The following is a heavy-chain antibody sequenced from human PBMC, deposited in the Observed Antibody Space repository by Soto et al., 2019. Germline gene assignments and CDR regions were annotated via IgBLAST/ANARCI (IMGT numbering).Heavy chain of an antibody. D-gene: IGHD2-15*01. CDR3: AKESDIVVVVAARSGWFDP. Sequence: GGSLRLSCAASGFTFSSYAMSWVRQAPGKGLEWVSAISGSGGSTYYADSVKGRFTISRDNSKNTLYLQMNSLRAEDTAVYYCAKESDIVVVVAARSGWFDPWGQGTLVTVSS. CDR1: GFTFSSYA. V-gene: IGHV3-23*01. J-gene: IGHJ5*02. CDR2: ISGSGGST.